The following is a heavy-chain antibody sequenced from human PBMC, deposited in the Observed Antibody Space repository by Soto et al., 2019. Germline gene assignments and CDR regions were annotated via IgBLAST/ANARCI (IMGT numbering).Heavy chain of an antibody. CDR2: IYYSGST. J-gene: IGHJ4*02. V-gene: IGHV4-31*03. CDR3: ARVLKQQLVRKAGAYVDY. CDR1: GGSISSGGYY. D-gene: IGHD6-13*01. Sequence: QVQLQESGPGLVKPSQTLSLTCTVSGGSISSGGYYWSWIRQHPGKGLEWIGYIYYSGSTYYNPSLKSRVTISVDTSKNQFSPKLSSVTAPDTAVYYFARVLKQQLVRKAGAYVDYWGQGTLVNVSS.